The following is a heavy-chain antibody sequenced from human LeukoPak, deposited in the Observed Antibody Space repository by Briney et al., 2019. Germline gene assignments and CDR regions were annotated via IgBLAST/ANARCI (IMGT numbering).Heavy chain of an antibody. V-gene: IGHV3-15*01. Sequence: GGSLRLSCAASGFTFSNAWMSWVRQAPGKGLEWAGRIKSKTDGGTTDYAAPVKGRFTISRDDSKNTLYLQMNSLKTEDTAVYYCTTASDCSGGSCYFDYWGQGTLVTASS. CDR3: TTASDCSGGSCYFDY. CDR1: GFTFSNAW. CDR2: IKSKTDGGTT. D-gene: IGHD2-15*01. J-gene: IGHJ4*02.